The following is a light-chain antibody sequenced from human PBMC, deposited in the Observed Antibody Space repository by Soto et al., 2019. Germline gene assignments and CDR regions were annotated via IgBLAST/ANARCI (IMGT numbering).Light chain of an antibody. CDR1: SSNIGANYD. CDR3: QSYDDPLSSRYL. Sequence: QSVLTQAHSVSGAPGQMVTISCAGSSSNIGANYDVHWYQQRPGSAPKLLIFANTNRPSGVPDRFSGSKSGTSASLAITGLEAEDQVDYYSQSYDDPLSSRYLFGTDTSVAVL. CDR2: ANT. V-gene: IGLV1-40*01. J-gene: IGLJ1*01.